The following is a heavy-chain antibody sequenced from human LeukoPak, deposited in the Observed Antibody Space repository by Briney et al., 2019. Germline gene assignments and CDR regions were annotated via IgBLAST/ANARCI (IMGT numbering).Heavy chain of an antibody. D-gene: IGHD4-17*01. V-gene: IGHV1-2*02. J-gene: IGHJ4*02. CDR3: ARDDVTTGGAIDY. Sequence: ASVKVSCKASGYTFTGYYMHWVRQAPGQGLEWMGWINPNSGGTNYAQKFQGRVTMTRDTSTSTAYMELSRLRSDDTAVYYCARDDVTTGGAIDYWGQGTLVTVSS. CDR1: GYTFTGYY. CDR2: INPNSGGT.